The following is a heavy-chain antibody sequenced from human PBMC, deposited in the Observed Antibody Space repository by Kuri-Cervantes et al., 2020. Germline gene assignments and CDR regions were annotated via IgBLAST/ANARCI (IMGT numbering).Heavy chain of an antibody. J-gene: IGHJ4*02. CDR1: GGSFSGYY. D-gene: IGHD6-6*01. CDR2: ISHGGST. V-gene: IGHV4-34*01. Sequence: SETLSLTCAVSGGSFSGYYWTWIRQSPGKGLEWIGEISHGGSTSYNPSLKSRVTISTDTSKNQFSLQLSSVTAADTAVYYCARGPGAPSGIAARPKYFNYWGQGTLVTVSS. CDR3: ARGPGAPSGIAARPKYFNY.